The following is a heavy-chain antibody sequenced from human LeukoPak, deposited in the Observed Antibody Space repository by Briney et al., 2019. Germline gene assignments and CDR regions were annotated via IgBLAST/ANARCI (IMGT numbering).Heavy chain of an antibody. V-gene: IGHV1-18*01. CDR1: GYTFTSYG. J-gene: IGHJ6*02. CDR3: ARPSYYYDSSGYHRYYYYYGMDV. Sequence: ASVKVSCKASGYTFTSYGISWVRQAPGQGLEWMGWISAYNGNTNYAQKLQGRVTMTTDTSTSTAYMELRSLRSDDTAVYYCARPSYYYDSSGYHRYYYYYGMDVWGQGTTVTVSS. CDR2: ISAYNGNT. D-gene: IGHD3-22*01.